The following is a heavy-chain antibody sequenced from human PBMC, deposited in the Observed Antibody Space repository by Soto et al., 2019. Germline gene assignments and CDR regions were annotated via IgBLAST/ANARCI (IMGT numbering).Heavy chain of an antibody. CDR1: GFTFSSYA. J-gene: IGHJ4*02. CDR2: ISYDGSNK. CDR3: AREPLRAVAGPDY. Sequence: SLRLSCAASGFTFSSYAMHWVRQAPGKGLEWVAVISYDGSNKYYADSVKGRFTISRDNSKNTLYLQMNSLRAEDTAVYYCAREPLRAVAGPDYWGQGTLVTVSS. D-gene: IGHD6-19*01. V-gene: IGHV3-30-3*01.